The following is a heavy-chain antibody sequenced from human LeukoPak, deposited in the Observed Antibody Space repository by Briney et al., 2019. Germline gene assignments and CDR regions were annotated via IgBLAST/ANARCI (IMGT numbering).Heavy chain of an antibody. CDR1: GYTFTGYY. CDR3: ARGSRAVIIVATNGQIDY. D-gene: IGHD5-12*01. CDR2: INPNSGGT. J-gene: IGHJ4*02. Sequence: GASVKVSCKASGYTFTGYYMHWVRQAPGQGLEWMGWINPNSGGTNYAQKFQGRVTMTRDTSISTAYMELSRLRSDDTAVYYCARGSRAVIIVATNGQIDYWGQGTLVTVST. V-gene: IGHV1-2*02.